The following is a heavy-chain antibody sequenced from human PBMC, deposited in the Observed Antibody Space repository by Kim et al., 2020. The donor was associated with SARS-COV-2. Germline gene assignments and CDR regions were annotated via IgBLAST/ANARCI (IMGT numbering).Heavy chain of an antibody. CDR3: ATVFGPYSSTWYSIDY. CDR1: GFTFSSRG. D-gene: IGHD6-13*01. CDR2: IWYDGTNK. J-gene: IGHJ4*01. V-gene: IGHV3-33*01. Sequence: GGSLRLSCAVSGFTFSSRGMHWVRQAPGKGLEWVAVIWYDGTNKYYADPVKGRFTISRDNSKNTLYLQMNSLRAEDTAIYYCATVFGPYSSTWYSIDYWG.